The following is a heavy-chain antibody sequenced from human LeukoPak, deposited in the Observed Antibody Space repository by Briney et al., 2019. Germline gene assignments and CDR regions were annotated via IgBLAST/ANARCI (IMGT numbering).Heavy chain of an antibody. V-gene: IGHV4-34*01. J-gene: IGHJ5*01. Sequence: PSETQSLTCAVYGGSFSGYYWSWIRQPPGKGLEWIGEINHSGSTTYNPSLKSRATISVDTSKNQFSLKLRSVTAADTAVYYCARGYPYCSGGSCYDWFDSWGQGTLVTVSS. D-gene: IGHD2-15*01. CDR1: GGSFSGYY. CDR3: ARGYPYCSGGSCYDWFDS. CDR2: INHSGST.